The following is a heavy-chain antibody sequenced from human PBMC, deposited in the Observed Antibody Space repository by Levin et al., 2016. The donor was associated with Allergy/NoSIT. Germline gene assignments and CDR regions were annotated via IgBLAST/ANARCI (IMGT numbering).Heavy chain of an antibody. D-gene: IGHD3-9*01. CDR2: ISGSGGST. CDR3: AKDCPPLEERYFDWLLPSGMDV. J-gene: IGHJ6*02. V-gene: IGHV3-23*01. Sequence: WIRQPPGKGLEWVSAISGSGGSTYYADSVKGRFTISRDNSKNTLYLQMNSLRAEDTAVYYCAKDCPPLEERYFDWLLPSGMDVWGQGTTVTVSS.